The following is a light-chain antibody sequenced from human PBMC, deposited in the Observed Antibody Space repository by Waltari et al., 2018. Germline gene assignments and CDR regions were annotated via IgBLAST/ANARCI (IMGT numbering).Light chain of an antibody. Sequence: SYDLTQPPSVSVSPGQTATITCSGHKLGDKFACWYQQKPGQSPVLVIYQDYKRPSGIPERFSGSTSGNTATLTISGTQPMDEADYYCQAWDTSTALYVFGPGTKVTVL. CDR2: QDY. CDR1: KLGDKF. CDR3: QAWDTSTALYV. V-gene: IGLV3-1*01. J-gene: IGLJ1*01.